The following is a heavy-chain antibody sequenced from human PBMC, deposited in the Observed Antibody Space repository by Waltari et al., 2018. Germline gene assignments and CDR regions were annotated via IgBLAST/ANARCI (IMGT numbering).Heavy chain of an antibody. J-gene: IGHJ4*02. D-gene: IGHD3-10*01. Sequence: QVQLVASGGGVVQPGGYLSRPCAALELPFCNFCMHLFRQAPGKGLGWVGLIWFDGSDKFYADSVRGRFTISRDNSKRTLHLDMNNLKVDDTAMYYCAKDAFGNTYLDLWGQGTLVTVSS. CDR1: ELPFCNFC. CDR2: IWFDGSDK. V-gene: IGHV3-30*02. CDR3: AKDAFGNTYLDL.